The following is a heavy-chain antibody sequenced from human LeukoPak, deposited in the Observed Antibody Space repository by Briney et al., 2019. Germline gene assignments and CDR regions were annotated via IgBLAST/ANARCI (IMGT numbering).Heavy chain of an antibody. Sequence: PGRSLRLSCAASGFTFSSYAMHWVRQAPGKGLEWVAVISYDGSNKYYADSVKGRFTISRDNSKNTLYLQMNSLRAEDTAMYYCARGRGIGIAAADRDYWGQGTLVTVSS. D-gene: IGHD6-13*01. CDR3: ARGRGIGIAAADRDY. V-gene: IGHV3-30-3*01. CDR2: ISYDGSNK. CDR1: GFTFSSYA. J-gene: IGHJ4*02.